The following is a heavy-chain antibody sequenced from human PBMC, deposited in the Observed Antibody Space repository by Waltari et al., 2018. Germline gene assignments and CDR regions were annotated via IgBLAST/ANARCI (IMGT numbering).Heavy chain of an antibody. CDR2: ISSSGSTI. Sequence: SWIRQAPGKGLEWVSYISSSGSTIYYADSVKGRFTISRDNAKNSLYLQMNSLRAEDTAVYYCARALRYFDWLLFDYWGQGTLVTVSS. V-gene: IGHV3-11*01. D-gene: IGHD3-9*01. CDR3: ARALRYFDWLLFDY. J-gene: IGHJ4*02.